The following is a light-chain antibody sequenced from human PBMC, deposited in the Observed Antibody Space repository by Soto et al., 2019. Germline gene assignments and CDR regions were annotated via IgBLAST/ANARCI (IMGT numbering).Light chain of an antibody. Sequence: QSVLTQPASVSGSPGQSITISCTGTRLDVGGYNYVSWYQQQPGKAPKLIIYEVTNRPSGVSDRFSGSKSDNTASLTISGLQTEDEADYYCGSYTTSSNYVFGTGTKVTVL. CDR1: RLDVGGYNY. V-gene: IGLV2-14*03. CDR2: EVT. J-gene: IGLJ1*01. CDR3: GSYTTSSNYV.